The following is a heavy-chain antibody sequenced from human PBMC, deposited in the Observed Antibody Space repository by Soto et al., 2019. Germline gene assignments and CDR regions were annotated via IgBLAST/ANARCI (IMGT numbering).Heavy chain of an antibody. CDR3: AKEMYPRTVLDSSSPWGDY. J-gene: IGHJ4*02. Sequence: SETLSLTCAVSGGSISSSNWWSWVRQPPGKGLEWIGEIYHSGSTNCNPSLKSRVTISVDKSKNQFSLKLSSVTAADTAVYFCAKEMYPRTVLDSSSPWGDYWGQGTLVTVSS. D-gene: IGHD6-6*01. CDR1: GGSISSSNW. CDR2: IYHSGST. V-gene: IGHV4-4*02.